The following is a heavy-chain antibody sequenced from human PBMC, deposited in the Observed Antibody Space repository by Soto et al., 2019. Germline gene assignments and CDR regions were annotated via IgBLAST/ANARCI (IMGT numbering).Heavy chain of an antibody. Sequence: GGSLRLSCAASGFTFSSYAMHWVRQAPGKGLEWVAVISYDGSNKYYADSVKGRFTISRDNSKNTLYLQMNSLRAEDTAVYYCARDINDYGDYVLYYYGMDVWGQGTTVTVSS. CDR3: ARDINDYGDYVLYYYGMDV. CDR1: GFTFSSYA. V-gene: IGHV3-30-3*01. D-gene: IGHD4-17*01. J-gene: IGHJ6*02. CDR2: ISYDGSNK.